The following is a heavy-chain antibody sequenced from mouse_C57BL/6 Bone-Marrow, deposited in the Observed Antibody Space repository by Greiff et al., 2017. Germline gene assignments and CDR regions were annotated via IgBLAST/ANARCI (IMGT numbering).Heavy chain of an antibody. D-gene: IGHD2-3*01. Sequence: QVQLQQSGAELAKPGASVKLSCKASGYTFTSYWMHWVKQRPGQGLEWIGYINPSSGYTKYNQKFKDKATLTADTSSSTAYMQLSSLTYEDSAVYYCARFRGYYVLGYFDVWGTGTTVTISS. CDR2: INPSSGYT. CDR1: GYTFTSYW. V-gene: IGHV1-7*01. CDR3: ARFRGYYVLGYFDV. J-gene: IGHJ1*03.